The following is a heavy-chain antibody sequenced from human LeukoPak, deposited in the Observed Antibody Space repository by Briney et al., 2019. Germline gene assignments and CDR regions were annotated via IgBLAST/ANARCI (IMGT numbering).Heavy chain of an antibody. D-gene: IGHD3-22*01. J-gene: IGHJ3*01. Sequence: ASVKVSCKASGYTFTSYYMHWVRQAPGQGLDWMGIINPSGGSTSYAQKFQGRVTMTRDTSTSTVYMELSSLRSEDTAVYYCARPQAYDSSGNDAFDVWGQGTMVTVSS. CDR1: GYTFTSYY. CDR2: INPSGGST. V-gene: IGHV1-46*01. CDR3: ARPQAYDSSGNDAFDV.